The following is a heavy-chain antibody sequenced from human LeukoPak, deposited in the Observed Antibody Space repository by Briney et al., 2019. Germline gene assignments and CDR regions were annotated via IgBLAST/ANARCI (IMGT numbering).Heavy chain of an antibody. CDR1: GGSISSSNW. CDR2: IYHSGST. CDR3: ARLESVVVVPAATYLYYGMDV. D-gene: IGHD2-2*01. Sequence: LETLSLTCAVSGGSISSSNWWSWVRQPPGKGLEWIGEIYHSGSTNYNPSLKSQVTISVDKSKNQFSLKLSSVTAADTAVYYCARLESVVVVPAATYLYYGMDVWGQGTTVTVSS. J-gene: IGHJ6*02. V-gene: IGHV4-4*02.